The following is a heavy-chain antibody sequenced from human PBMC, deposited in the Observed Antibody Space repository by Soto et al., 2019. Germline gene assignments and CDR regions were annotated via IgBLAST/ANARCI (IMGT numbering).Heavy chain of an antibody. D-gene: IGHD1-26*01. V-gene: IGHV4-61*01. J-gene: IGHJ4*02. Sequence: SETLSLTCTVSSGSVSSGSYYWSWIRQPPGKGLEWIGYIYYSGSTNYNPSLKSRVTMSVDTSKNQFSLKLDSVTAADTAVYYCARASGNFSPLDYWGQGTLVTVSS. CDR3: ARASGNFSPLDY. CDR1: SGSVSSGSYY. CDR2: IYYSGST.